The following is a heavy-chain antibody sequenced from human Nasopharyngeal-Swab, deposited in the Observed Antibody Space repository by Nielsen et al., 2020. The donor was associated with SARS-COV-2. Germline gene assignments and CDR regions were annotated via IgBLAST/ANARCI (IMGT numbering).Heavy chain of an antibody. CDR2: IHNDGNT. V-gene: IGHV3-66*01. D-gene: IGHD1-26*01. CDR3: ARDRGVSYSFLFDY. CDR1: GFIVSSTY. Sequence: GESLKISCASSGFIVSSTYMSWVRQAPRKGLEWLSVIHNDGNTYYGDSVKGKFTISRDNSKNTLYLQMNSLRAEDTAVYYCARDRGVSYSFLFDYWGQGTLVTVSS. J-gene: IGHJ4*02.